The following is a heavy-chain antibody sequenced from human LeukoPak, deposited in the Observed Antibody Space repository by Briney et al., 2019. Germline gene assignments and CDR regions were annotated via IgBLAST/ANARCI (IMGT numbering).Heavy chain of an antibody. CDR2: IGTAGDT. J-gene: IGHJ6*02. CDR3: AKDAHLDYGDYVNFYYYYGMDV. V-gene: IGHV3-13*01. CDR1: GFTFSNHA. D-gene: IGHD4-17*01. Sequence: PGGSLRLSCATSGFTFSNHAMHWVRQATGKGLEWVSAIGTAGDTFYPGSVRGRFTISRENAKNSLSLQMNSLRAEDTAVYYCAKDAHLDYGDYVNFYYYYGMDVWGQGTTVTVSS.